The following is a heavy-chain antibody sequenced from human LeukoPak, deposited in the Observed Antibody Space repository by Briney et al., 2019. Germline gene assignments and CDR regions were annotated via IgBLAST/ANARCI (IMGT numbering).Heavy chain of an antibody. Sequence: PGGSLRLSCTASGFTVSSNYMSWVRQAPGKGLEWVSVIFSGGGTYYADSVKGRFTTSRDNSKNTLYLRMNSLRAEDTAVYYCASRMVATMLFDYYGMDVWGQGTTVTVSS. CDR1: GFTVSSNY. V-gene: IGHV3-66*01. D-gene: IGHD5-12*01. CDR2: IFSGGGT. CDR3: ASRMVATMLFDYYGMDV. J-gene: IGHJ6*02.